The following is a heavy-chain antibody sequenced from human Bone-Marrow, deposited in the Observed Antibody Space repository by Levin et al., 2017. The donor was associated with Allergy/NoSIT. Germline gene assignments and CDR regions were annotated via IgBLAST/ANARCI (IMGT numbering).Heavy chain of an antibody. J-gene: IGHJ6*03. V-gene: IGHV3-7*03. D-gene: IGHD2-2*01. CDR3: ASFGVPASSHLYYYKMDV. CDR2: IKEDGSEQ. CDR1: EFTFDNYW. Sequence: GGSLRLSCAASEFTFDNYWMTWVRQAPGKGLEWVANIKEDGSEQHYVDSVKGRFTISRDNAKNLLSLQMNSLGAKDTAVYFCASFGVPASSHLYYYKMDVWGKGTTVTVS.